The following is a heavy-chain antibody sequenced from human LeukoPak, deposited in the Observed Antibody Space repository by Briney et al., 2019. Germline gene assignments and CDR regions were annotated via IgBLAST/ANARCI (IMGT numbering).Heavy chain of an antibody. D-gene: IGHD3-10*01. V-gene: IGHV1-2*02. CDR2: INPNSGGK. Sequence: GASVKVSCKASGYTFTGYYMHWVRQAPGQGLEWMGWINPNSGGKNYAQKFQGRVTMTRDTSISTVYMELSSLRSEDTAVYYCAREILRFGELPGYWGQGTLVTVSS. J-gene: IGHJ4*02. CDR1: GYTFTGYY. CDR3: AREILRFGELPGY.